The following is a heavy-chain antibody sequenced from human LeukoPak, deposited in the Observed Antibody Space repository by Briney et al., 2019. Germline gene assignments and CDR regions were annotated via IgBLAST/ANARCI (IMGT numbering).Heavy chain of an antibody. CDR3: AGGSGSPTYYYYYGMDV. Sequence: SVKVSCKASGGTFSSYAISWVRQAPGQGLEWMGGIIPIFGTANYAQKFQGRVTITADKSTSTAYMELSSLRSEDTAVYYCAGGSGSPTYYYYYGMDVWGKGTTVTVSS. V-gene: IGHV1-69*06. J-gene: IGHJ6*04. CDR1: GGTFSSYA. CDR2: IIPIFGTA. D-gene: IGHD3-10*01.